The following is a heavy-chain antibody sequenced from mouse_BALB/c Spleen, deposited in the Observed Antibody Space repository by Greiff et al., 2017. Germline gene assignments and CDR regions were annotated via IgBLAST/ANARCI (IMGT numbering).Heavy chain of an antibody. V-gene: IGHV1-7*01. CDR1: GYTFTSYW. CDR2: INPSTGYT. D-gene: IGHD4-1*01. Sequence: VQLVESGAELAKPGASVKMSCKASGYTFTSYWMHWVKQRPGQGLEWIGYINPSTGYTEYNQKFKDKATLTADKSSSTAYMQLSSLTSEDSAVYYCARSLNWDWFAYWGQGTLVTVSA. CDR3: ARSLNWDWFAY. J-gene: IGHJ3*01.